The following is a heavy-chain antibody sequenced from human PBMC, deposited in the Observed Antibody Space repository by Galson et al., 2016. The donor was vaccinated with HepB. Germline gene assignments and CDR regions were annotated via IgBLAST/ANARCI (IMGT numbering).Heavy chain of an antibody. D-gene: IGHD2-21*01. Sequence: SETLSLTCSVSGASISGTEYYWGWIRQPLGRGLEWIGSIYHTESTYYNPSLESRVTISMDTSKNQLSLRLNSVAAADTGVYYCATGIVVAGKMYYYYMDVWGKGTTVTVSS. CDR3: ATGIVVAGKMYYYYMDV. V-gene: IGHV4-39*01. CDR2: IYHTEST. J-gene: IGHJ6*03. CDR1: GASISGTEYY.